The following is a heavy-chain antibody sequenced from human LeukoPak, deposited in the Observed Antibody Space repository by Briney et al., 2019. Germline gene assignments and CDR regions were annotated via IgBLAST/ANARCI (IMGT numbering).Heavy chain of an antibody. CDR2: ISSSGSTI. D-gene: IGHD3-16*02. V-gene: IGHV3-48*03. J-gene: IGHJ4*02. Sequence: GGSLRLSCAASGFTFSSHEMNWVRQAPGKGLEWVSYISSSGSTIYYADSVKGRFTISRDNAKNSLYLQMNSLRGEDTAVYYCARDDLSVSGSYPYYFDHWGQGTLVTVSS. CDR3: ARDDLSVSGSYPYYFDH. CDR1: GFTFSSHE.